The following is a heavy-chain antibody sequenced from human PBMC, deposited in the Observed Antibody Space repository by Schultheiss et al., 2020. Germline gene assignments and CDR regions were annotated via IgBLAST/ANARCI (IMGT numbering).Heavy chain of an antibody. J-gene: IGHJ4*02. CDR1: GYSFTSYW. CDR3: ARTTSGYTFFYLDY. CDR2: IDPSDSYI. D-gene: IGHD5-12*01. V-gene: IGHV5-10-1*01. Sequence: GESLKISCKASGYSFTSYWIGWVRQMPGKGLEWMGRIDPSDSYINYSPSFQGHVTISADKSISTAYLQWSSLKASDTAMYYCARTTSGYTFFYLDYWGQGTLVTVSS.